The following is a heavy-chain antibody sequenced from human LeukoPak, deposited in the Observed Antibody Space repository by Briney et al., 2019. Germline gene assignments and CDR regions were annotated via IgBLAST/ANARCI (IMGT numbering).Heavy chain of an antibody. V-gene: IGHV1-69*04. CDR2: IIPILGIA. CDR3: ARDSAYYYDSRAHGNFDY. Sequence: SVKVSCKASGYTFTSYAISWVRQAPGQGLEWMGRIIPILGIANYAQKFQGRVTITADKSTSTAYMELSSLRSEDTAVYYCARDSAYYYDSRAHGNFDYWGQGTLVTVSS. D-gene: IGHD3-22*01. J-gene: IGHJ4*02. CDR1: GYTFTSYA.